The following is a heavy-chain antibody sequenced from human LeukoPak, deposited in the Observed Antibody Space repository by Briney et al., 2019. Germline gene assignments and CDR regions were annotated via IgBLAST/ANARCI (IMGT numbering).Heavy chain of an antibody. CDR2: ISGSGGST. CDR1: GFTFSSYA. CDR3: AKDKGDYDRLFDY. D-gene: IGHD3-22*01. V-gene: IGHV3-23*01. J-gene: IGHJ4*02. Sequence: GGSLRLSCAASGFTFSSYAMSWVRQAPGEGLEWVSAISGSGGSTYYADSVKGRFTISRDNSKNTLYLQMSSLRAEDTAVYYCAKDKGDYDRLFDYWGQGTLVTVSS.